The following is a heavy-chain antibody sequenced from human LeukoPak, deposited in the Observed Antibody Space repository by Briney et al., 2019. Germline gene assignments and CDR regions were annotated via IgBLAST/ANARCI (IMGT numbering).Heavy chain of an antibody. Sequence: SETPSLTCTVSGGSISSYYWSWIRQPPGKGLEWIGYIYYSGSTNYNPSLKSRVTISVDTSKNQFSLKLSSVTAADTAVYYCARDEDVAFDIWGQGTMVTVSS. CDR2: IYYSGST. V-gene: IGHV4-59*01. CDR3: ARDEDVAFDI. J-gene: IGHJ3*02. CDR1: GGSISSYY.